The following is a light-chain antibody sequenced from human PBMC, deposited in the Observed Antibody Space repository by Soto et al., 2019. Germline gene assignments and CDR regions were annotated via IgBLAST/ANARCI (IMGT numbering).Light chain of an antibody. V-gene: IGLV2-23*02. CDR1: RSDVGSHSA. Sequence: QSALTQPASVSGSPGQSITISCTGTRSDVGSHSAVSWYQQDPGKAPILIIYDVSQRPSGVSNRFSGSKSGNTASLTISGLQAEDEANYYCCSYAGSSTVVFGGGTKLTVL. CDR3: CSYAGSSTVV. CDR2: DVS. J-gene: IGLJ2*01.